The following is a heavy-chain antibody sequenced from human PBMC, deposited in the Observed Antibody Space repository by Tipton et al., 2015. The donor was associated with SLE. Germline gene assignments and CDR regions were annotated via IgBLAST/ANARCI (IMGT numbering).Heavy chain of an antibody. Sequence: TLSLTCTVSGGSISGYYWSWIRQPPGKGLEWIGYIYHSGSTNYNPSLKSRVTISVDTSKNQFSLRLSSVTAADTAVFYCARGSGGYSYGGVYYYSMDVWGKGTTVTVSS. CDR2: IYHSGST. V-gene: IGHV4-59*12. CDR3: ARGSGGYSYGGVYYYSMDV. CDR1: GGSISGYY. D-gene: IGHD5-18*01. J-gene: IGHJ6*03.